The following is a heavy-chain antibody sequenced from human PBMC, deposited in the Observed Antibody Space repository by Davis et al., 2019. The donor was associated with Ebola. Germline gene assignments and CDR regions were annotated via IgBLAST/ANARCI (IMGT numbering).Heavy chain of an antibody. J-gene: IGHJ4*02. CDR1: GFTFSSYS. CDR3: ARVRWPIKTLDY. Sequence: PGGSLRLSCAASGFTFSSYSMNWVRQAPGKGLEWVSSISSSSSYIHYADSVKGRFTISRDNAKNSLYLQMNSLRAEDTAVYYCARVRWPIKTLDYWGQGTLVTVSS. CDR2: ISSSSSYI. V-gene: IGHV3-21*01. D-gene: IGHD2-15*01.